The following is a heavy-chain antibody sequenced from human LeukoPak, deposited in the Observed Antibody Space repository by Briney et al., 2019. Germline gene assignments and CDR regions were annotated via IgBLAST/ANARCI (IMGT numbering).Heavy chain of an antibody. J-gene: IGHJ4*02. V-gene: IGHV3-23*01. CDR1: GFTFNGYA. D-gene: IGHD6-19*01. Sequence: GGSLRLSCAASGFTFNGYAMNWVRQAPGKGLEWVSAISDSGDNTYYADSVRGRFTISRDNSMNTLYLQMNSLRAEDTAVYYCARDVGQWLAVFDYWGQGTLVTVSS. CDR3: ARDVGQWLAVFDY. CDR2: ISDSGDNT.